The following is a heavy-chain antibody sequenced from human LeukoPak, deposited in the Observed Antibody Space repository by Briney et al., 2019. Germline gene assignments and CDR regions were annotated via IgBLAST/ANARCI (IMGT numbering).Heavy chain of an antibody. CDR3: ARTYVSGSNYFDY. J-gene: IGHJ4*02. CDR2: IIPIFGTA. V-gene: IGHV1-69*06. D-gene: IGHD3-10*01. Sequence: ASVKVSCKASGGTFSSYAISWVRQAPGQGLEWMGGIIPIFGTANYAQKFQGRVTITADKSTSTAYMELSSLRSEDTAVYYCARTYVSGSNYFDYWGKGTLVTVSS. CDR1: GGTFSSYA.